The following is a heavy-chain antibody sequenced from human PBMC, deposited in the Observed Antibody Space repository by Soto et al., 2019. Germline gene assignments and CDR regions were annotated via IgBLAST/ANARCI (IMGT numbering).Heavy chain of an antibody. CDR1: GFTFSSYG. CDR3: ARVGSYYYDSSGYFDRDAFDI. D-gene: IGHD3-22*01. Sequence: QVQLVESGGGVVQPGRSLRLSCAASGFTFSSYGMHWVRQAPGKGLEWVAVIWYDGSNKYYADSVKGRFTISRDNSKNTLYLQMNSLRAEDTAVYYCARVGSYYYDSSGYFDRDAFDIWGQGTMVTVSS. CDR2: IWYDGSNK. J-gene: IGHJ3*02. V-gene: IGHV3-33*01.